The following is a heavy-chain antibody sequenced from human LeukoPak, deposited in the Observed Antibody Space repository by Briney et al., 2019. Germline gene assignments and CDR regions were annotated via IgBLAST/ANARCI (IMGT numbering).Heavy chain of an antibody. J-gene: IGHJ4*02. V-gene: IGHV3-53*01. CDR3: ARWYCTTTNCYYDY. D-gene: IGHD2-2*01. CDR2: IYSGGDT. CDR1: GFSVSNNY. Sequence: GGSLRLSCAASGFSVSNNYMSWVRQAPGKGLEWVSFIYSGGDTKYADSVRGRFTISRDNSKNTLFLQMNSLRAEDTAVYYCARWYCTTTNCYYDYWGQGTLVSVSS.